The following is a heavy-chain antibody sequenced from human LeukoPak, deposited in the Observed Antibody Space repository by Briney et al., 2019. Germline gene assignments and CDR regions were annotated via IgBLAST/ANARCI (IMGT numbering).Heavy chain of an antibody. J-gene: IGHJ6*03. CDR3: ARDPYSGTYGDTYYYYMDV. D-gene: IGHD1-26*01. V-gene: IGHV3-23*01. CDR2: ISGSDGRT. Sequence: GGTLRLSCAASGFTFSSYGMNWIRQAPGKGLESVSGISGSDGRTYYADSVKGRFNISRDNSKKTLYLQMNSLRAEDTAVYYCARDPYSGTYGDTYYYYMDVWGKGTTVTISS. CDR1: GFTFSSYG.